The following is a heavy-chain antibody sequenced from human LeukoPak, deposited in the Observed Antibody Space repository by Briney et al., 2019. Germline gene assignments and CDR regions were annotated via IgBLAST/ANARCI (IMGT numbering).Heavy chain of an antibody. J-gene: IGHJ4*02. D-gene: IGHD1-26*01. Sequence: ASVKVSCKASGYIFTDYYMHWVRQAPGQELGWMGRINPNSGNTNYAQKLQGRVTMTTDTSTSTAYMELRSLRSDDTAVYYCARDRVGATDYWGQGTLVTVSS. V-gene: IGHV1/OR15-1*04. CDR2: INPNSGNT. CDR3: ARDRVGATDY. CDR1: GYIFTDYY.